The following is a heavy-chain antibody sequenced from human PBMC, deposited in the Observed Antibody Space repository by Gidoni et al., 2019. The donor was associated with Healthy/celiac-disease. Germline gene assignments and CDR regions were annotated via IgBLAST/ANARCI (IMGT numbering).Heavy chain of an antibody. CDR2: ISSSGSTI. Sequence: EVQLVESGGGLVQPGGSLRLSCAASGFTFSSYEMNWVRPAPGKGLEWVSYISSSGSTIYYADSVKGRFTISRDNAKNSLYLQMNSLRAEDTAVYYCARDNGIRHYDFWSGSNYFDYWGQGTLVTVSS. CDR1: GFTFSSYE. J-gene: IGHJ4*02. CDR3: ARDNGIRHYDFWSGSNYFDY. V-gene: IGHV3-48*03. D-gene: IGHD3-3*01.